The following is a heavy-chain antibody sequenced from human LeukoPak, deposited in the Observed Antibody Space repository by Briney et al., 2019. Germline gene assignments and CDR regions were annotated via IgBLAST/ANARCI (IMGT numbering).Heavy chain of an antibody. D-gene: IGHD5-18*01. CDR3: ASRLTGKSYGYVY. CDR2: IWYDGSNK. Sequence: GGSLRLSCAASGFTFSSYGMHWVRQAPGKGLEWVAVIWYDGSNKYYADSVKGRFTISRDNSKNTLYLQMNSLRVEDTAVYYCASRLTGKSYGYVYWGQGTLVTVSS. J-gene: IGHJ4*02. V-gene: IGHV3-33*01. CDR1: GFTFSSYG.